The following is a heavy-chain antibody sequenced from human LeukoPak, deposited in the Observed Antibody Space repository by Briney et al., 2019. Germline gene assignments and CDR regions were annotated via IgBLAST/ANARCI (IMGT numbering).Heavy chain of an antibody. J-gene: IGHJ6*03. D-gene: IGHD6-13*01. Sequence: GGSLRLSCAASGFTFSSYWMSWVRQAPGKGLEWVANIKQDGSEKYYVDSVKGRFTISRDNAKNSLYLQMNSLGAEDTAVYYCAKKGEAAAGSSNTYYYYMDVWGKGTTVTISS. CDR1: GFTFSSYW. CDR3: AKKGEAAAGSSNTYYYYMDV. V-gene: IGHV3-7*03. CDR2: IKQDGSEK.